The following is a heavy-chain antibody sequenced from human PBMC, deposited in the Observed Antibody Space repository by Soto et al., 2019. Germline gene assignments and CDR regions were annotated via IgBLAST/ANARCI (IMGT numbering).Heavy chain of an antibody. CDR2: IFYSGGT. J-gene: IGHJ4*02. D-gene: IGHD2-8*01. V-gene: IGHV4-59*01. CDR1: GDSISTYY. Sequence: WETLSLTCTVSGDSISTYYWSWIRQSPGKGLQWIVYIFYSGGTAYNPSLKSRVTISLDMSKKQISLKLTSVTTADTATSFCERLLLVQKVIDYWGQGTLVTVSS. CDR3: ERLLLVQKVIDY.